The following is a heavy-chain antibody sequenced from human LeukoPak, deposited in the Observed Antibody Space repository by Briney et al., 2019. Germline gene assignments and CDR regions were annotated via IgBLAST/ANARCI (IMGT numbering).Heavy chain of an antibody. V-gene: IGHV1-8*01. D-gene: IGHD3-9*01. CDR1: GYTFTSYD. CDR3: ARVGTYYDILTGYYHYYYYGMDV. Sequence: ASVKVSCKASGYTFTSYDINWVRQATGQGLEWMGWMNPNSGNTGYAQKFQGRVTMTRSTSISTAYMELSSLRSEDTAVYYCARVGTYYDILTGYYHYYYYGMDVWGQGTTVTVSS. J-gene: IGHJ6*02. CDR2: MNPNSGNT.